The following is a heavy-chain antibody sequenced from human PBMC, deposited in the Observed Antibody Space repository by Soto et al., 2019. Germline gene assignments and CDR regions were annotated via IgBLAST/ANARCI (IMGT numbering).Heavy chain of an antibody. CDR1: GGTFSSYA. CDR2: IIPIFGTA. CDR3: ARASIAAAGDIDY. Sequence: QVQLVQSGAEVKKPGSSVKVSCKASGGTFSSYAISWVRQAPGQGLEWMGGIIPIFGTANYAQEFQGRVTTTADESTSTAYRELSSRRAEDTAGYYWARASIAAAGDIDYWGQGTLVTVSS. D-gene: IGHD6-13*01. J-gene: IGHJ4*02. V-gene: IGHV1-69*01.